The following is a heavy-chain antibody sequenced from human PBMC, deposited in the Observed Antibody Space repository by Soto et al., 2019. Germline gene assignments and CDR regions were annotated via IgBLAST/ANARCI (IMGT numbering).Heavy chain of an antibody. CDR1: GGPLSSGDYY. V-gene: IGHV4-30-4*01. Sequence: PSETLSLTCTVSGGPLSSGDYYWSWIRQPPGKGLEWTGYIYYGGSTYYNPSLKSRVTISVDTSKNQFSLKLTSVTAADTAVYYCARVGYFAFGWFDPWGQGTLVTVS. D-gene: IGHD5-12*01. CDR2: IYYGGST. CDR3: ARVGYFAFGWFDP. J-gene: IGHJ5*02.